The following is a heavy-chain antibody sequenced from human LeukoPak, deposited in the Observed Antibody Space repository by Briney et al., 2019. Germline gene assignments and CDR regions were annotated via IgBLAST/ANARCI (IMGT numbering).Heavy chain of an antibody. D-gene: IGHD6-13*01. CDR2: INPNSGGT. Sequence: GASVKVSCKASGYTFTGYYMHWVRQAPGQGLEWMGWINPNSGGTNYAQKFQGRVTMTRDTSISTAYMELSRLRSDDTAVYYCARDSTAAGKVEFDYWGQGTLVTVSS. V-gene: IGHV1-2*02. CDR1: GYTFTGYY. J-gene: IGHJ4*02. CDR3: ARDSTAAGKVEFDY.